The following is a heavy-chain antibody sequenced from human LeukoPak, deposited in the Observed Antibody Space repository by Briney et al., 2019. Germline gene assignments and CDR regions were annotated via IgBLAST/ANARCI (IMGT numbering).Heavy chain of an antibody. J-gene: IGHJ5*02. V-gene: IGHV7-4-1*02. D-gene: IGHD6-19*01. CDR1: GYTFTSYG. CDR3: AREAVAGQGWFDP. CDR2: TNTNTGNP. Sequence: ASVKVSCKASGYTFTSYGISWVRQAPGQGLEWMGWTNTNTGNPTYAQGFTGRFVFSLDTSVSTAYLQISSLKAEDTAVYYCAREAVAGQGWFDPWGQGTLVTVSS.